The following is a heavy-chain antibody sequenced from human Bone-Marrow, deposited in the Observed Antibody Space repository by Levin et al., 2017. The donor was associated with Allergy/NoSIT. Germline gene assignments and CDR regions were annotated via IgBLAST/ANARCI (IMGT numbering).Heavy chain of an antibody. CDR1: GFTFSLYA. V-gene: IGHV3-30-3*01. D-gene: IGHD5-18*01. Sequence: GGSLRLSCAASGFTFSLYALHWVRQAPGKGLEWVAVISSDGSDKNYADSVKGRFTISRDNSNKTLYLQMNSLRAEDTAVYYCVRETDGDTAMGYFGMDVWGQGTTVTVSS. J-gene: IGHJ6*02. CDR2: ISSDGSDK. CDR3: VRETDGDTAMGYFGMDV.